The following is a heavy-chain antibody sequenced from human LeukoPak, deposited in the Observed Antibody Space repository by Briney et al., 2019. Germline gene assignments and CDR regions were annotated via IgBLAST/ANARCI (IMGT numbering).Heavy chain of an antibody. CDR1: GFTFTNYA. V-gene: IGHV3-23*01. Sequence: GGSLRLSCAASGFTFTNYAMNWVRQAPGKGLEWVSAISGSGGSTYYADSVKGRFTISRDNSKNTLYLQMNSLRAEDTAVYYCAKAHLRFVYYFDYWGQGTLVTVSS. D-gene: IGHD3-10*01. J-gene: IGHJ4*02. CDR2: ISGSGGST. CDR3: AKAHLRFVYYFDY.